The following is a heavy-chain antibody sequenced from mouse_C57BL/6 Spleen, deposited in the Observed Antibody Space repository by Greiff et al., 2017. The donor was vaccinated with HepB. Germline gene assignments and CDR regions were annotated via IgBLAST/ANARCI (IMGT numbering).Heavy chain of an antibody. CDR2: IAPEDGET. CDR3: ALNYGSSREAMDY. Sequence: EVQLQQSGAELVKPGASVKLSCTASGFNIKDYYMHWVKQRTEQGLEWIGRIAPEDGETKYAPKFQGKATITADTSSNTAYLQLSSLTAEETAVYYWALNYGSSREAMDYWGQGTSVNVSS. D-gene: IGHD1-1*01. V-gene: IGHV14-2*01. J-gene: IGHJ4*01. CDR1: GFNIKDYY.